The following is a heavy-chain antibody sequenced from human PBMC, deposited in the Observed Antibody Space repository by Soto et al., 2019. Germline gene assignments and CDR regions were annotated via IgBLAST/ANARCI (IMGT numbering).Heavy chain of an antibody. J-gene: IGHJ4*02. Sequence: GGALRLACAASGFTFRSYGMGWVRQGPGKGLEWISTIIGSGGSAYYADSVKGRFTISRDNSKNTLYLQMDSLSADDTAVYYCAYSSTPFDYWGQGTLVTVSS. CDR1: GFTFRSYG. CDR2: IIGSGGSA. V-gene: IGHV3-23*01. CDR3: AYSSTPFDY. D-gene: IGHD6-13*01.